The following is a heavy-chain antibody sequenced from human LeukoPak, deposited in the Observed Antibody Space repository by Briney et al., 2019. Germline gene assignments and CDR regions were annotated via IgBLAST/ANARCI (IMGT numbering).Heavy chain of an antibody. CDR2: INHRGSS. J-gene: IGHJ4*02. V-gene: IGHV4-34*01. Sequence: PSETLSLTCGVFGGSFSGYYWTWLRQPPGKGLEWIGQINHRGSSHHNPALRSGLTIPVSTHKTQSSLQLTSVPAADTAVYYCARDKFCSGTGSCNIGVFDFWGQGALVTVSS. CDR1: GGSFSGYY. D-gene: IGHD2-15*01. CDR3: ARDKFCSGTGSCNIGVFDF.